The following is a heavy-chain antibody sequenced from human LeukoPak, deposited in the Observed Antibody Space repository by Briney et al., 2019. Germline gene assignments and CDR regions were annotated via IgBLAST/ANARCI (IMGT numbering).Heavy chain of an antibody. D-gene: IGHD3-10*01. CDR3: AKDREGGSGSYYRTDAFDI. J-gene: IGHJ3*02. V-gene: IGHV3-53*01. CDR1: GFTVSSNS. CDR2: IYSGTI. Sequence: GGSLRLSCTVSGFTVSSNSMSWVRQAPGKGLEWVSFIYSGTIHYSDSVKGRFTISRDNSKNTLYLQMNSLRAEDTAVYYCAKDREGGSGSYYRTDAFDIWGQGTMVTVSS.